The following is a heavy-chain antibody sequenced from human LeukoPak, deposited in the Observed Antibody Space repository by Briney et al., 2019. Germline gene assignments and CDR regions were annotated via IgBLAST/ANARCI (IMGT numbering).Heavy chain of an antibody. CDR3: ARDPEAMTTVRYFDY. D-gene: IGHD4-11*01. V-gene: IGHV1-69*13. CDR1: GGTFSSYA. Sequence: SVKVSCKASGGTFSSYAISWVRQAPGQGLEWMGGIVPIFGTANYAQKFQGRVTITADESTSTAYMELSSLRSEDAAVYYCARDPEAMTTVRYFDYWGQGTLVTVSS. J-gene: IGHJ4*02. CDR2: IVPIFGTA.